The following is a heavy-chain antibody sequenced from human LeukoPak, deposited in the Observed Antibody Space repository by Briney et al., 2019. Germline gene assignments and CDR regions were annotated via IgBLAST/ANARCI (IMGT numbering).Heavy chain of an antibody. Sequence: SETLSLTCAVYGGSFSGYYWSWIRQPPGKGLEWIGEINHSGSTNYNPSLKSRVTISVDTSKNQFSLKLSSVTAADTAVYYCARGLYGSESYWGQGTLVTVSS. J-gene: IGHJ4*02. CDR1: GGSFSGYY. V-gene: IGHV4-34*01. D-gene: IGHD3-10*01. CDR3: ARGLYGSESY. CDR2: INHSGST.